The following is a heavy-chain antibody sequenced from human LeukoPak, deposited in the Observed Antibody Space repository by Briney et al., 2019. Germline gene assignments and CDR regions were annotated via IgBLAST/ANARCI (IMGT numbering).Heavy chain of an antibody. CDR3: ARHADSGFGELAFHS. V-gene: IGHV4-39*01. CDR1: GDSISSYNYY. Sequence: TASETLSLTCSVSGDSISSYNYYWGWIRQPPGKGLEWIGSIYYNGRTHQNPSLKSRVTTSVDTSKNQFSLTLSSVTAADTAVYYCARHADSGFGELAFHSWGQGTLVTVSS. J-gene: IGHJ4*02. CDR2: IYYNGRT. D-gene: IGHD3-10*01.